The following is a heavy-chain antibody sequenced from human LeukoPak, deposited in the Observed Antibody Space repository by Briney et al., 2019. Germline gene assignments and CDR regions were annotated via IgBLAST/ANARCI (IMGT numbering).Heavy chain of an antibody. CDR1: GYTFTSYG. CDR3: ARDRGTMVRGVIFDY. J-gene: IGHJ4*02. V-gene: IGHV1-18*01. Sequence: ASVKVSCKASGYTFTSYGISWVRQAPGQGLEWMGWISAYNGNTNYAQKLQGRVTMTTDTSTSTAYMGLRSLRSDDTAVYYCARDRGTMVRGVIFDYWGQGTLVTVSS. D-gene: IGHD3-10*01. CDR2: ISAYNGNT.